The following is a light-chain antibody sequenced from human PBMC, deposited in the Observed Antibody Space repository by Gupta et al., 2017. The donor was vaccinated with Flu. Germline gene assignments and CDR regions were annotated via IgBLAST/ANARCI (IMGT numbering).Light chain of an antibody. CDR3: QQYYGTPLT. CDR1: RSDSHSTTSKNY. Sequence: DILMTQSPDPLAVSLRDRATINCNPSRSDSHSTTSKNYLAWYQQNAGQPPKLLIYGASTREAGVPDRFSGSGSGTDFTLTISSLQAEDVAVYYCQQYYGTPLTFGPGTSVDIK. CDR2: GAS. V-gene: IGKV4-1*01. J-gene: IGKJ3*01.